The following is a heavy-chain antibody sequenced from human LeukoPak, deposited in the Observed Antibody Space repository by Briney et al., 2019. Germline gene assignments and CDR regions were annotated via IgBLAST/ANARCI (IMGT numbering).Heavy chain of an antibody. CDR3: ARGAVIPIVVVPAAIRYFDY. D-gene: IGHD2-2*02. V-gene: IGHV4-34*01. CDR1: GGSFSGYY. CDR2: INNSGST. J-gene: IGHJ4*02. Sequence: SETLSFTCAVYGGSFSGYYWSWIRQPPGQGLKWIGEINNSGSTNYNPSLKSRVTISVDTSKNQFSLKLSSVTAADTAVYYCARGAVIPIVVVPAAIRYFDYWGQGTLVTVSS.